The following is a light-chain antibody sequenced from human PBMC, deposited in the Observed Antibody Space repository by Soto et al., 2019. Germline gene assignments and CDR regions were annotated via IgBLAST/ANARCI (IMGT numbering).Light chain of an antibody. J-gene: IGKJ1*01. CDR1: QDIDSW. CDR2: AAS. CDR3: QQGSSFPWT. Sequence: DIQMTQSPSSVSASVGDRVTITCRASQDIDSWLVWYQQTPGKAPKLLIYAASSLQSGVPSRFSGSGSGTDFTFTISSLQPEDFATYYCQQGSSFPWTFGQGTKVDIK. V-gene: IGKV1-12*01.